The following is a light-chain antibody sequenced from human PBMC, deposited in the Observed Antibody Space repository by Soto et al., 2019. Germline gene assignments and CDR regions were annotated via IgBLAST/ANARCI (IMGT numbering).Light chain of an antibody. CDR1: SSNIGSNY. J-gene: IGLJ3*02. Sequence: QSVLTQPHSASGTPGQRVTISCSGSSSNIGSNYVYWYQQLPGTAPQLLIYSNNQRPSGVPDRFSGSNSGTSASLAISGRRSEDEADYYCAAWDDSLSGPWVVGGGTKPTVL. CDR3: AAWDDSLSGPWV. V-gene: IGLV1-47*02. CDR2: SNN.